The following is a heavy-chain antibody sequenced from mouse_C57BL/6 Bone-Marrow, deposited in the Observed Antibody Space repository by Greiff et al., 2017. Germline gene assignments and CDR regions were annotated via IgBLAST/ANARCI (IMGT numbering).Heavy chain of an antibody. J-gene: IGHJ2*01. V-gene: IGHV1-64*01. CDR2: IHPNSGST. D-gene: IGHD1-1*01. CDR1: GYTFTSYW. CDR3: ARDYYGSSFYFDY. Sequence: QVQLQQPGAELVKPGASVKLSCKASGYTFTSYWMHWVKQRPGQGLAWIGMIHPNSGSTNYNEKFKSKATLTVDKSSSTAYMQHSSLTSEDSAVYYCARDYYGSSFYFDYWGQGTTLTVSS.